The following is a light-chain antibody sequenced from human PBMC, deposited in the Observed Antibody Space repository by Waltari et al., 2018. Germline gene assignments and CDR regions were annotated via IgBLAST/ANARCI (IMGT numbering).Light chain of an antibody. CDR2: DVS. J-gene: IGLJ2*01. CDR1: SSDVGGYNY. CDR3: SSYTSSSLHVV. Sequence: QSALTQPASVSGSPGQAITISCTGTSSDVGGYNYVSWYQQHPGNAPKLMIYDVSKRPSGVSNRFSGSKSGNTASLTISGLQAEDEADYYCSSYTSSSLHVVFGGGTKLTVL. V-gene: IGLV2-14*01.